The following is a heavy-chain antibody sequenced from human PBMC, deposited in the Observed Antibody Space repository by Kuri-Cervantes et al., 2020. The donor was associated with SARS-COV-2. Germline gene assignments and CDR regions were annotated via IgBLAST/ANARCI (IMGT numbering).Heavy chain of an antibody. CDR3: AVIQNSGSYSTRSSYFDY. CDR1: GFTFSDYY. D-gene: IGHD1-26*01. Sequence: GESLKISCAASGFTFSDYYMSWIRQAPGKGLEWVSYISSSSSYANYADSVKGRFTISGDNAKNSLYLQMNSLRAEDTAVYYCAVIQNSGSYSTRSSYFDYWGQGTLVTVSS. CDR2: ISSSSSYA. V-gene: IGHV3-11*03. J-gene: IGHJ4*02.